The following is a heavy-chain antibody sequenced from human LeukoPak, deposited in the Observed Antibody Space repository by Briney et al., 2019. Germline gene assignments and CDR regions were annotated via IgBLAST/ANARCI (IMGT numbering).Heavy chain of an antibody. CDR1: GYSFTSYW. CDR2: IYPGDSDT. J-gene: IGHJ3*02. V-gene: IGHV5-51*01. Sequence: GESLKISCKGSGYSFTSYWIGWVRQMPGKGLEWMGIIYPGDSDTRYSPSFQGQVTISADKSISTAYLQWSSLKASDTAMYYCARQSRGRWLQFDDAFDIWGQGTMVTVSS. D-gene: IGHD5-24*01. CDR3: ARQSRGRWLQFDDAFDI.